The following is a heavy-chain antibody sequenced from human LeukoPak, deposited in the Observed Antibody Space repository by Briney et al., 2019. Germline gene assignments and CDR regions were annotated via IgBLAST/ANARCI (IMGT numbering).Heavy chain of an antibody. Sequence: GGSLRLSCAASGFTFSSYAMHWVRQAPGKGLEWVAVISYGGSNKYYADSVKGRFTISRDNSKNTLYLQMNSLRAEDTAVYYCATALATFTMIVAIDYWGQGTLVTVSS. J-gene: IGHJ4*02. D-gene: IGHD3-22*01. CDR2: ISYGGSNK. CDR3: ATALATFTMIVAIDY. CDR1: GFTFSSYA. V-gene: IGHV3-30-3*01.